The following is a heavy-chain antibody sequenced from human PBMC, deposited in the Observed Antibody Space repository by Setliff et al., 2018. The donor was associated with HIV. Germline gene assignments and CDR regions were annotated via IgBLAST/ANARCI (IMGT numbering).Heavy chain of an antibody. CDR2: IYPGDSDT. CDR1: GYSFATYW. CDR3: ARLGGICSGGSCTALAYTMDV. Sequence: PGESLKISCKGSGYSFATYWIGWVRQMPGKGLEWMGIIYPGDSDTRYSPSFQGQVTISVDKTMRTAYLQWSSPKASDTAIYYCARLGGICSGGSCTALAYTMDVWGQGTTVTVSS. D-gene: IGHD2-15*01. J-gene: IGHJ6*02. V-gene: IGHV5-51*01.